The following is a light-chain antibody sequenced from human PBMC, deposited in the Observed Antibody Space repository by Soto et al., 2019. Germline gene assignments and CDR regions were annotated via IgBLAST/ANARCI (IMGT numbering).Light chain of an antibody. CDR2: DVS. Sequence: QSVLTQPRSVSGSPGQSFTISCTGTSSDVGGYNYVSWYQQHPGKAPKLMIYDVSDRPSGVPDRFSGSKSGNSASLTISGLQAEDEADYYCCLYAGSYTYVFGTGTKLTVL. J-gene: IGLJ1*01. CDR1: SSDVGGYNY. CDR3: CLYAGSYTYV. V-gene: IGLV2-11*01.